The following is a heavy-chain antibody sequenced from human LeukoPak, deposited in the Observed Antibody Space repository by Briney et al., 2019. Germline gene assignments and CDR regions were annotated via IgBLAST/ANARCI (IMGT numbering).Heavy chain of an antibody. CDR1: GGSISSSSYY. CDR3: ARRPYGVNWFDP. J-gene: IGHJ5*02. Sequence: SETLSLTCTVSGGSISSSSYYWGWIRQPPGKGLEWIGSIYYSGSTYYNPFLKSRVTISVDTSKNQFSLKLSSVTAADTAVYYCARRPYGVNWFDPWGQGTLVTVSS. D-gene: IGHD3-16*01. V-gene: IGHV4-39*01. CDR2: IYYSGST.